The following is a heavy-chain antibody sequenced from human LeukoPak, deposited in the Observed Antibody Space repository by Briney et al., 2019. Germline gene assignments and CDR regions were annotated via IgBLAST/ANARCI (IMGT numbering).Heavy chain of an antibody. CDR3: ARTGVSEAGSNWFDP. V-gene: IGHV4-59*01. CDR1: GGSISSYY. D-gene: IGHD6-13*01. Sequence: PSETLSLTCTVSGGSISSYYWSWIRQPPGKGLEWIGYIYYSGSTNYNPSLKSRVTISVDTSKNQFSLKLSSVTAAGTAVYYCARTGVSEAGSNWFDPWGQGTLVTVSS. CDR2: IYYSGST. J-gene: IGHJ5*02.